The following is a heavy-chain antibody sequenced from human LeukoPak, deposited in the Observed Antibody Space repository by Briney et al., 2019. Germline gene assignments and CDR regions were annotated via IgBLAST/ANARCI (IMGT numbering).Heavy chain of an antibody. V-gene: IGHV1-2*02. Sequence: ASVKVSCKASGYMFVDFYMYWVRQAPGQGLEWMGWINPNSGGTNSAQKFQGRVTLTRDTSISTAFMELNSLTSDDTAVYYCARGGEPKWELLYQDYWGQGTLVTVSS. J-gene: IGHJ4*02. CDR3: ARGGEPKWELLYQDY. CDR1: GYMFVDFY. D-gene: IGHD1-26*01. CDR2: INPNSGGT.